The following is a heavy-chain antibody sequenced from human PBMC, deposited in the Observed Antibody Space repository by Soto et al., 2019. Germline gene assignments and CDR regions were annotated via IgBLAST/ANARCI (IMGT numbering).Heavy chain of an antibody. V-gene: IGHV4-30-4*01. CDR3: ARDPMPDYFYYGMDV. D-gene: IGHD2-2*01. CDR2: IYYTGSA. Sequence: SETLSLTCTVSGGSISSRDYYWSWVRQFPGRGLEWIGYIYYTGSAYYNPSLKSRVTISLDTSKNQFSLRLTSVTAADTAVYYCARDPMPDYFYYGMDVWGQGTTVTVSS. CDR1: GGSISSRDYY. J-gene: IGHJ6*02.